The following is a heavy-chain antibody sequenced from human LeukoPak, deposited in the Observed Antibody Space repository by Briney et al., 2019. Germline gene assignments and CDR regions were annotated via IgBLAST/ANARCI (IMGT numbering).Heavy chain of an antibody. Sequence: GGSLRPSCAASGFTFSSYAMSWVRQAPGKGLEWVSSISTSSSYIYYADSVQGRFTISRDNAKNSLFLQMNSLRAEDTAVYYCARLSVIVGSTLEYYYYYMDVWGQGTTVTVSS. D-gene: IGHD1-26*01. CDR3: ARLSVIVGSTLEYYYYYMDV. CDR1: GFTFSSYA. J-gene: IGHJ6*03. V-gene: IGHV3-21*01. CDR2: ISTSSSYI.